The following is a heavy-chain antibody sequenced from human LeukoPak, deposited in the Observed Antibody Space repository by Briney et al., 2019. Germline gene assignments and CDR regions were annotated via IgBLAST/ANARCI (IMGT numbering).Heavy chain of an antibody. Sequence: PGGSLRLSCAASGFTFSSYAMSWVRQAPGKGLEWVSAISGSGGSTYYADSVKGRFTISRDNSKNTLYLQMNSLRAEDTAVYYCANGGVHREVEGYWGQGTLVTVSS. V-gene: IGHV3-23*01. CDR2: ISGSGGST. D-gene: IGHD3-3*01. J-gene: IGHJ4*02. CDR1: GFTFSSYA. CDR3: ANGGVHREVEGY.